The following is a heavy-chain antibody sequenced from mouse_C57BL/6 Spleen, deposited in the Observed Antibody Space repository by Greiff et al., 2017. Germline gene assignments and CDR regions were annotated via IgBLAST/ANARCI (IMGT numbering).Heavy chain of an antibody. D-gene: IGHD1-1*01. CDR3: ARILITTVAYFDY. CDR2: IHPNSGST. CDR1: GYTFTSYW. V-gene: IGHV1-64*01. Sequence: VQLQQPGAELVKPGASVKLSCKASGYTFTSYWMHWVKQRPGQGLEWIGMIHPNSGSTNYNEKFKSKATLTVDKSSSTAYMQLSSLTSEDSAVYYCARILITTVAYFDYWGQGTTLTVSS. J-gene: IGHJ2*01.